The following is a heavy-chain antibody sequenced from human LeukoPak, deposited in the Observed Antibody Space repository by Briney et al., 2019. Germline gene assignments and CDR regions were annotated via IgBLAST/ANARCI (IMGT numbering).Heavy chain of an antibody. CDR3: IRDFRSADL. CDR1: GFTFSSYF. Sequence: GGSLRLSCAASGFTFSSYFMSWVRQAPGKGLEWVSSISGSGGKTYYTDSVKGRFTISRDNAKNTVYLEMNSLSVEDTATYYCIRDFRSADLWGQGTLVTVTS. J-gene: IGHJ5*02. D-gene: IGHD5-24*01. CDR2: ISGSGGKT. V-gene: IGHV3-23*01.